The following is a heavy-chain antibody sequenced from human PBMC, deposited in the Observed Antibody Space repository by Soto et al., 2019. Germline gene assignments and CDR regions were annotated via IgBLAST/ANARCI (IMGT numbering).Heavy chain of an antibody. V-gene: IGHV1-46*01. J-gene: IGHJ6*02. CDR2: INPSGGST. CDR1: GYTFTSYY. CDR3: ARVSYYYYYGMDV. Sequence: QVQLVQSGAEVKKPGASVKVSCKASGYTFTSYYMHWVRQAPGQGLEWMGIINPSGGSTSYAQKFQGRVTMTRDTSTSTVYMERSSLRSEDTAVEYCARVSYYYYYGMDVWGQGTTVTVSS.